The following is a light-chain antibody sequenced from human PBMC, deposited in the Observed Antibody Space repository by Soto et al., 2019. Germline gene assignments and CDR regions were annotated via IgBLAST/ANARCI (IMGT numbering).Light chain of an antibody. CDR3: QQYGGSPYT. CDR1: QSVSNNY. CDR2: AAS. V-gene: IGKV3-20*01. J-gene: IGKJ2*01. Sequence: EIVLTQSPGTLYLSPGERATLSCRASQSVSNNYLAWYQQRSGQAPRLLIYAASKRPGCIPDRFSGSGSGTDFTLTIPRLEPEDFAVYYCQQYGGSPYTFGQGTKLEI.